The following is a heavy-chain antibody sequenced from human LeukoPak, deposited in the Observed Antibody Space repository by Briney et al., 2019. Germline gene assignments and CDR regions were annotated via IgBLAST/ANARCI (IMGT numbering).Heavy chain of an antibody. J-gene: IGHJ6*02. D-gene: IGHD6-19*01. CDR1: GFTFRSYS. CDR3: AREKGLAGSRLYVMDV. Sequence: GGSLRLSCAASGFTFRSYSMNWVRQAPGKGLEWVSSISSSSSYIYYADSVKGRFTISRDNAKNSLYLQMNSLRPEDTAVYYCAREKGLAGSRLYVMDVWGQGTTVTVSS. V-gene: IGHV3-21*04. CDR2: ISSSSSYI.